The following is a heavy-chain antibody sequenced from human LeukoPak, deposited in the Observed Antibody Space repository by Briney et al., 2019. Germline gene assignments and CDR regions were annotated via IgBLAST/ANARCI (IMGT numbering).Heavy chain of an antibody. V-gene: IGHV4-31*03. CDR3: ARVRRYGTVTT. CDR1: GGSISSGGYY. CDR2: IYYSGST. J-gene: IGHJ5*02. D-gene: IGHD4-17*01. Sequence: PSQTLSLTCTVSGGSISSGGYYWSWIRRHPGKGLEWIGYIYYSGSTYYNPSLKSRVTISVDTSKNQFSLKLSSVTAADTAVYYCARVRRYGTVTTWGQGTLVTVSS.